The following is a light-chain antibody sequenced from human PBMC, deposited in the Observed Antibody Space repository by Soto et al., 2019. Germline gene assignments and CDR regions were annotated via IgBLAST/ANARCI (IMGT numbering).Light chain of an antibody. V-gene: IGKV3-11*01. CDR3: QKRSTWPPGLT. CDR1: QSVSSY. CDR2: DAS. Sequence: EIVLTQSPATLYLSPGERATLSCRASQSVSSYLAWYQQKPGQAPRLLIYDASNRATGIPARFSGNGSGTDFTLTIRSLEPADFAVYYCQKRSTWPPGLTFGGGNKVEIK. J-gene: IGKJ4*01.